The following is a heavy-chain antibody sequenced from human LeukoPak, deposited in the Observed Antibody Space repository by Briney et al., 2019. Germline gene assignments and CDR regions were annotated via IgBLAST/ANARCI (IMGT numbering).Heavy chain of an antibody. CDR1: GFTFSSYA. CDR3: ARDWSGTYF. V-gene: IGHV3-23*01. CDR2: IDTSDSGT. J-gene: IGHJ4*02. Sequence: GGSLRLSCAASGFTFSSYAMSWVRQAPGKGLEWVSLIDTSDSGTYYADSVKGRFTISRDNSKNTLYLQMNSLRADDTAVYYCARDWSGTYFWGQGSLVTVSS. D-gene: IGHD3-3*01.